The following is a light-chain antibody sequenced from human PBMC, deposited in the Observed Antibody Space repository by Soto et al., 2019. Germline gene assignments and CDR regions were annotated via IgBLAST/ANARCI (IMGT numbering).Light chain of an antibody. J-gene: IGKJ2*01. CDR3: QQYKNWYS. Sequence: EIVMTQYPATLSVSAGERAALSCRASQSVGNSLAWYQQKPGQAPRLLLYRASYRATGIADRFSGSGSGTEFTLRISSLQSEDFAVYYCQQYKNWYSFGQGTKLEIK. V-gene: IGKV3-15*01. CDR2: RAS. CDR1: QSVGNS.